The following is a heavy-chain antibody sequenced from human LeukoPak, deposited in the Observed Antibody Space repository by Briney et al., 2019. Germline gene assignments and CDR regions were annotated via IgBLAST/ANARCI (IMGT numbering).Heavy chain of an antibody. J-gene: IGHJ3*02. V-gene: IGHV3-23*01. D-gene: IGHD4-17*01. Sequence: PGGSLRLSCVASGFSFHSYAMTWVRQAPGKGLEWVLGISGSAVSTHYADSVKGRFTISRDNSKSTLYAQMNSLRAEDTAVYFCARVIDYGALDACDIWGQGTMVTVSS. CDR1: GFSFHSYA. CDR3: ARVIDYGALDACDI. CDR2: ISGSAVST.